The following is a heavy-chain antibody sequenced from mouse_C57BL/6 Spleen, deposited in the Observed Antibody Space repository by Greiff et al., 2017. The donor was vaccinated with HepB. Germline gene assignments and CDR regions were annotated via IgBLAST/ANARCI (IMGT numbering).Heavy chain of an antibody. CDR1: GYTFTSYW. D-gene: IGHD2-5*01. Sequence: VQLQQPGAELVMPGASVKLSCKASGYTFTSYWMHWVKQRPGQGLEWIAEIDPSDSYTNYNQKFKGKSTLTVDKSSSTAYMQLSSLTSEDSAVYYCARGDSNYVDAYWGQGTLVTVSA. CDR3: ARGDSNYVDAY. CDR2: IDPSDSYT. V-gene: IGHV1-69*01. J-gene: IGHJ3*01.